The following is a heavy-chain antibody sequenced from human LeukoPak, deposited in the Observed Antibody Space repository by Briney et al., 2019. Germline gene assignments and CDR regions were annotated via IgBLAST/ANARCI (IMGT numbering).Heavy chain of an antibody. J-gene: IGHJ5*02. CDR1: GFNFDDYS. Sequence: ALRLFCSGSGFNFDDYSIQWGRQGSGKGLEWVSGISWNSGSIGYADSVKGRFTISRDNAKNSLYLQMNSLRAEDTALYYCAKDSRYSSSSRFDPWGQGTLVTVSS. D-gene: IGHD6-13*01. CDR2: ISWNSGSI. V-gene: IGHV3-9*01. CDR3: AKDSRYSSSSRFDP.